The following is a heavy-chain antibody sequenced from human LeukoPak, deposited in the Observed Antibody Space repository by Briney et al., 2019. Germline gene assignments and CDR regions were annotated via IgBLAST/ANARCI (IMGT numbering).Heavy chain of an antibody. Sequence: GGSLRLSCAASGFTFSTYNMNWVCQAPGKGLEWVSSISTSGSSTFYADSMKGRFTISRDNAKSSLYLQMSSLRAEDTAVYYCARALYCSSTSCYPTIDYWGQGTLVTVSS. D-gene: IGHD2-2*01. J-gene: IGHJ4*02. CDR1: GFTFSTYN. CDR2: ISTSGSST. V-gene: IGHV3-21*01. CDR3: ARALYCSSTSCYPTIDY.